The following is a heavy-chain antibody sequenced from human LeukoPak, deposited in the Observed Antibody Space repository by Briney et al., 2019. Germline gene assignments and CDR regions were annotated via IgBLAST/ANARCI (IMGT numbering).Heavy chain of an antibody. V-gene: IGHV1-46*01. D-gene: IGHD3-16*01. CDR1: GYTFTSYY. J-gene: IGHJ6*03. Sequence: ASVKVSCTASGYTFTSYYMHWVRQAPGQGLEWMGIINPSGGSTSYAQKFQGRVTMTRGMSTSTVYMELSSLRSEDTAVYYCARDRGEITSDYYYYMDVWGKGTTVTVSS. CDR3: ARDRGEITSDYYYYMDV. CDR2: INPSGGST.